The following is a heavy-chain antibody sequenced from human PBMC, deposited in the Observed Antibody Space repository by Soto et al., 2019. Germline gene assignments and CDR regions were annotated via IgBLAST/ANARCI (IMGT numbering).Heavy chain of an antibody. CDR3: ARDKDREQLGGNYYYALDV. CDR1: GDTFSSFA. J-gene: IGHJ6*02. Sequence: QVHLVQSGAEVKKPGSSVKVSCKASGDTFSSFAISWVRQAPGQGLEWMGGIIPIFRTPKYGQKFQGRVTXTXDXXTSTAYMELSRLRSEDTAVYYCARDKDREQLGGNYYYALDVWGQGTTVIVSS. D-gene: IGHD1-1*01. CDR2: IIPIFRTP. V-gene: IGHV1-69*05.